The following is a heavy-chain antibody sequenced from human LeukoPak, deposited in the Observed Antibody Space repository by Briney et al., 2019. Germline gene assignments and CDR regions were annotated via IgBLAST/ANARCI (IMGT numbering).Heavy chain of an antibody. J-gene: IGHJ1*01. CDR1: GGSVSSGSNY. CDR2: ISYSGNT. CDR3: ARPGGRSGLAGYFQH. Sequence: KPSETLSLTCTVSGGSVSSGSNYWSWIRQPPGKGLEWIGYISYSGNTNYNPSLKSRVTISLDTSKNQFSLKLTSVTAADTAVYYCARPGGRSGLAGYFQHWGQGTLVTVSS. V-gene: IGHV4-61*01. D-gene: IGHD6-19*01.